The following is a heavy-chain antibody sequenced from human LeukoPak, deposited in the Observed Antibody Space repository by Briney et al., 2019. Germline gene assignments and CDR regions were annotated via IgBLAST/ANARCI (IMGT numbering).Heavy chain of an antibody. Sequence: GESLKISCKGSGYSFTSYWIGWVRQMPGKGLEWMGIIYPGDSDTRYSPSFQGQVAISADKSISTAYLQRSRLKASDNAIYYCARPRDDFWSGYYWADAFDIWGQGTMVTVSS. D-gene: IGHD3-3*01. V-gene: IGHV5-51*01. CDR3: ARPRDDFWSGYYWADAFDI. J-gene: IGHJ3*02. CDR2: IYPGDSDT. CDR1: GYSFTSYW.